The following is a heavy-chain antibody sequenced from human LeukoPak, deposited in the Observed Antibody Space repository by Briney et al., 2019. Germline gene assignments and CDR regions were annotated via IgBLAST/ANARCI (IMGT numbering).Heavy chain of an antibody. J-gene: IGHJ4*02. CDR1: GGSISSYY. CDR3: ARRQKIFPY. Sequence: SETLSLTCTVSGGSISSYYWSWIRQPPGKGLEWIGYIYYSGSTNYNPSLKSRVTISVDTSKNQFSLKLSSVTAADTAVYYCARRQKIFPYWGQGTLVTVSS. D-gene: IGHD2-15*01. CDR2: IYYSGST. V-gene: IGHV4-59*01.